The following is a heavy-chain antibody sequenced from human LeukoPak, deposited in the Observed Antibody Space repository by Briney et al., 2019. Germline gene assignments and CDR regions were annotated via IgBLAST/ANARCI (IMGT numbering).Heavy chain of an antibody. J-gene: IGHJ4*02. CDR3: ARDNGDYALPDY. V-gene: IGHV4-59*01. D-gene: IGHD4-17*01. CDR1: GGSISSYY. CDR2: IYYSGST. Sequence: SETLSLTCTVSGGSISSYYWSWIRQPPGKGLEWIGYIYYSGSTNYNPSLKSRVTISVDTSKNQFSLKLSSVPAADTAVYYCARDNGDYALPDYWGQGTLVTVSS.